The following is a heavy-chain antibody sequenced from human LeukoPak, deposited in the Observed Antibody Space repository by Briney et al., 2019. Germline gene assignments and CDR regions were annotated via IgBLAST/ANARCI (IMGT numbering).Heavy chain of an antibody. Sequence: PGGFLRLSCAASGFTFRIHAMSWVRQAPGKGLEWVSTIGSGDDLHYADAVKGRFTVSRDDPQNTLYLQMNSLRAEDAAIYYRAKGATPGNSVYDHFDYWGQGTLVTVSS. D-gene: IGHD5/OR15-5a*01. V-gene: IGHV3-23*01. CDR2: IGSGDDL. CDR1: GFTFRIHA. CDR3: AKGATPGNSVYDHFDY. J-gene: IGHJ4*02.